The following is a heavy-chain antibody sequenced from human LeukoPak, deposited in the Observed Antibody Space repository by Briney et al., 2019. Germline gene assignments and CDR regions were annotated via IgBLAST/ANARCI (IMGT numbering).Heavy chain of an antibody. V-gene: IGHV4-4*07. CDR1: GGSISSYY. CDR2: IYTSGST. CDR3: ARDRPYYYGSGKPVCCWFDP. D-gene: IGHD3-10*01. J-gene: IGHJ5*02. Sequence: SETLSLTCTVSGGSISSYYWSRIRQPAGKGLEWIGRIYTSGSTNYNPSLKSRVTMSVDTSKNQFSLKLSSVTAADTAVYYCARDRPYYYGSGKPVCCWFDPWGQGTLVTVSS.